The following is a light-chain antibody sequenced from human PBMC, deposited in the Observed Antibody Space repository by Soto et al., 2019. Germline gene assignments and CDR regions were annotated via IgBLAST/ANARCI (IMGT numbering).Light chain of an antibody. J-gene: IGKJ3*01. Sequence: DIQMTQYPSSLSASVGDRVTINCRASQTISNYLNWYQEKPGKAPKLLIYAASNLQSGVPSRFSGSGSGTEFTLTISNLQPEDFATYYCQKTYSTPFTFGPGTKVDI. CDR3: QKTYSTPFT. CDR2: AAS. CDR1: QTISNY. V-gene: IGKV1-39*01.